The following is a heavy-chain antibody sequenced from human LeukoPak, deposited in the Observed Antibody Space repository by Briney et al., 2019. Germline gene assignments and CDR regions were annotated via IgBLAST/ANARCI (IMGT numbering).Heavy chain of an antibody. CDR2: ISGTGDVS. CDR1: GFTFSDYS. J-gene: IGHJ6*02. V-gene: IGHV3-23*01. D-gene: IGHD2/OR15-2a*01. Sequence: GGSLRLSCAASGFTFSDYSMRWVRQAPGKGLEWVSSISGTGDVSKYADSVKGRSTISRDNSKNTLYLQVNSLRAEETAVYYCAKAFVPYYYGMDVWGQGTTVTVS. CDR3: AKAFVPYYYGMDV.